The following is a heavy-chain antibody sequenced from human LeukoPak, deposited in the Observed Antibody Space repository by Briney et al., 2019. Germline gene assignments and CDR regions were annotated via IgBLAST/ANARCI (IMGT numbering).Heavy chain of an antibody. Sequence: GGSLRLSCAASGFTFSRYSMNWVRQAPGKGLEWVSSISSSSSYIYYADSVKGRFTISRDNAKNSLYLQMNSLRAEDTAVYYCARDPARVGATDFDYWGQGTLVTVSS. J-gene: IGHJ4*02. D-gene: IGHD1-26*01. V-gene: IGHV3-21*01. CDR1: GFTFSRYS. CDR3: ARDPARVGATDFDY. CDR2: ISSSSSYI.